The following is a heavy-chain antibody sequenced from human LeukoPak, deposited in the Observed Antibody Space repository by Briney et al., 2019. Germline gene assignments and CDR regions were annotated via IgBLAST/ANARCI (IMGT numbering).Heavy chain of an antibody. CDR1: GYTFTSYG. Sequence: ASVKVSCKASGYTFTSYGINWVRQATGQGLEWMGWMNPNSGNTGYAQKFQGRVTMTRNTSISTAYMELSSLRSEDTAVYYCARDHLPHCSSTSCYTHYYGMDVWGQGTTVTVSS. D-gene: IGHD2-2*02. V-gene: IGHV1-8*01. CDR2: MNPNSGNT. J-gene: IGHJ6*02. CDR3: ARDHLPHCSSTSCYTHYYGMDV.